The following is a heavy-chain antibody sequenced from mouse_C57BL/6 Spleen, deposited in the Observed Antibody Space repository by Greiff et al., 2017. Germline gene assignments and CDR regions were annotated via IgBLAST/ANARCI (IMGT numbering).Heavy chain of an antibody. CDR3: ARDFTTVVDPYWYFDV. J-gene: IGHJ1*03. CDR2: ISYDGSN. CDR1: GYSITSGYY. Sequence: VQLQQSGPGLVKPSQSLSLTCSVTGYSITSGYYWNWIRQFPGNKLEWMGYISYDGSNNYNPSLKNRISITRDTSKNQFFLKLNSVTTEDTATYYCARDFTTVVDPYWYFDVWGTGTTVTVSS. V-gene: IGHV3-6*01. D-gene: IGHD1-1*01.